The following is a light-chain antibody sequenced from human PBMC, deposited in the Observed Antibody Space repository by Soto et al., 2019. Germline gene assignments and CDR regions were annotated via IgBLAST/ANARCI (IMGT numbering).Light chain of an antibody. V-gene: IGKV2-30*01. CDR1: QSLLFFNGITY. CDR2: EVS. J-gene: IGKJ4*01. Sequence: EVVLTQSPLSLPVTIGQPATVSCRSSQSLLFFNGITYLTWFHQRPGQPPRRLISEVSNRDSGVTDRFSGSGSGPDFTLKISRVEAEDVGLFYCMQGTHWPLTFGGGTRVEIK. CDR3: MQGTHWPLT.